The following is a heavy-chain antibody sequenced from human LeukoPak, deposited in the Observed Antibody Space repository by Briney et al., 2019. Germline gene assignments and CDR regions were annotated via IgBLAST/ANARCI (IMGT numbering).Heavy chain of an antibody. J-gene: IGHJ4*02. V-gene: IGHV3-21*01. Sequence: NPGGSLRLSCAASGFTVSNYNMNWVRQAPGKGLEWVSSISSSSSYIYYADSVKGRFTISRDNAKNSLYLQMNSLRAEDAAVYYCARDIGIAARPVFGYWGKGTLVTVSS. D-gene: IGHD6-6*01. CDR2: ISSSSSYI. CDR1: GFTVSNYN. CDR3: ARDIGIAARPVFGY.